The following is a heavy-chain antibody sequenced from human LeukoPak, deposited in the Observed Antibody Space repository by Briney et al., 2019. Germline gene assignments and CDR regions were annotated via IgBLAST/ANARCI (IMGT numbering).Heavy chain of an antibody. J-gene: IGHJ4*02. CDR1: GGTFSSYA. CDR2: IIPIFGTA. Sequence: SVKVSCKASGGTFSSYAISWVRQAPGQGLEWMGGIIPIFGTANYAQKFQGRVTITADESTSTAYMKLSSLRSEDTAVYYCARGYCSGTSCSVFDYWGQGTLVTVSS. CDR3: ARGYCSGTSCSVFDY. V-gene: IGHV1-69*01. D-gene: IGHD2-2*01.